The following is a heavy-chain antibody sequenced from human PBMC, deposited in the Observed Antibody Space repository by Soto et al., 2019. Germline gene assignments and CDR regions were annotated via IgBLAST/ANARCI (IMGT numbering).Heavy chain of an antibody. V-gene: IGHV3-33*01. CDR2: IWYDGSNK. CDR1: GFTFSSYG. J-gene: IGHJ5*02. CDR3: ARDRKTYYYGSGSLNWFDP. Sequence: GSLRLSCAASGFTFSSYGMHWVRQAPGKGLEWVAVIWYDGSNKYYADSVKGRFTISRDNSKNTLYLQMNSLRAEDTAVYYCARDRKTYYYGSGSLNWFDPWGQGTLVTVSS. D-gene: IGHD3-10*01.